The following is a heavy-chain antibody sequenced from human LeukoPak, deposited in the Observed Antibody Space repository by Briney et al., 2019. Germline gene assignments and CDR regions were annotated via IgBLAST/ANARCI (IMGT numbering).Heavy chain of an antibody. V-gene: IGHV3-66*01. Sequence: GGSLRLSCGASGFTVSTNYMSWVRQAPGKGLEWVSIIYSGGSTYYADSVKGRFTISRDNSKNTLYLRMNSLRAEDTAVYYCASYRYGSSFAFDIWGQGTMVTVSS. CDR1: GFTVSTNY. CDR3: ASYRYGSSFAFDI. J-gene: IGHJ3*02. D-gene: IGHD6-6*01. CDR2: IYSGGST.